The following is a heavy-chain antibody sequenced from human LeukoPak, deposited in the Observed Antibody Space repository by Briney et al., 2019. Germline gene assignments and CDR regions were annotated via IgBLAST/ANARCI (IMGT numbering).Heavy chain of an antibody. Sequence: GGSLRLSCAASGFTFSSYPMSWVRQAPGKGLEWVSTIKGPTDSTYYADAVKGRFTISRDNSKSTLYLQMNSLRAEDTAIYYCAKARDQYTSGWGDYWGQGTLVTVSS. CDR2: IKGPTDST. D-gene: IGHD6-19*01. V-gene: IGHV3-23*01. CDR3: AKARDQYTSGWGDY. CDR1: GFTFSSYP. J-gene: IGHJ4*02.